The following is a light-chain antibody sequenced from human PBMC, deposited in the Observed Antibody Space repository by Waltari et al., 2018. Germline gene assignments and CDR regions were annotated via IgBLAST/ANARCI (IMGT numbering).Light chain of an antibody. Sequence: DIQMTQSPVSLSASVGDTVTITCRASHNIGTFLSWYQQRPAKAPTVLIYAASTLQRGVPSRFSGSGSGTDFTLTTFSLQPEDFATYFCQQTYSALCCTFGQGTKLEIK. J-gene: IGKJ2*02. CDR1: HNIGTF. V-gene: IGKV1-39*01. CDR3: QQTYSALCCT. CDR2: AAS.